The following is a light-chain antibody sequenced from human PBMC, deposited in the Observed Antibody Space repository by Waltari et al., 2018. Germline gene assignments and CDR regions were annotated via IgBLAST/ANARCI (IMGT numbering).Light chain of an antibody. Sequence: DIQMTQSPSSLSASVGDRVTITCRASQGISNALAWYQQTPGKAPKLLLYSASRLESGVPSRFSGSGSGTDYTLTISSLQPDDFATYHCHQYYSSPFTFGQGTKLEIK. CDR1: QGISNA. CDR3: HQYYSSPFT. J-gene: IGKJ2*01. CDR2: SAS. V-gene: IGKV1-NL1*01.